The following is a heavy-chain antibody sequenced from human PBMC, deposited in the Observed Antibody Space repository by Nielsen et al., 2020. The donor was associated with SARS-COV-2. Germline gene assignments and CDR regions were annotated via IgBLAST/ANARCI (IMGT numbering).Heavy chain of an antibody. CDR1: GFTFHDYA. CDR2: ISWNSGSI. Sequence: SLKISCAASGFTFHDYAMHWVRQAPGKGLEWVSGISWNSGSIGYADSVKGRFTLSRHNAKNSLYLQMNSLRAEDTALYYCATAAGTSHYYGMEVWGQGTTVTVSS. V-gene: IGHV3-9*01. J-gene: IGHJ6*02. D-gene: IGHD6-13*01. CDR3: ATAAGTSHYYGMEV.